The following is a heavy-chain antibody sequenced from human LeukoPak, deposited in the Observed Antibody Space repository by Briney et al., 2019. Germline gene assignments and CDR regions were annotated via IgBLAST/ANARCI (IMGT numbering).Heavy chain of an antibody. CDR1: GFTFSSYE. V-gene: IGHV3-48*03. CDR3: ARDQGRVLRYFDSAGAFDI. J-gene: IGHJ3*02. CDR2: ISSSGSTI. D-gene: IGHD3-9*01. Sequence: PGGSLRLSCAASGFTFSSYEMNWVRQAPGKGLEWVSYISSSGSTIYYADSVKGRFTISRDNAKNSLYLQMNSLRAEDTAVYYCARDQGRVLRYFDSAGAFDIWGQGTMVTVSS.